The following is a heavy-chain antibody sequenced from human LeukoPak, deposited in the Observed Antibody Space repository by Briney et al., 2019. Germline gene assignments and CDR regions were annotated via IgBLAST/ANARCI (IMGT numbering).Heavy chain of an antibody. CDR1: GFTFSSYW. J-gene: IGHJ4*02. V-gene: IGHV3-74*01. D-gene: IGHD6-19*01. CDR2: INSDGSTR. Sequence: GGSLRLSCAASGFTFSSYWMHWVRQAPGKGLVWVSRINSDGSTRSYADSVKGRFTISRDNAKNTLSLQMDSLRADDTAVYYCASSRYSSDCGYWGQGTLVTVSS. CDR3: ASSRYSSDCGY.